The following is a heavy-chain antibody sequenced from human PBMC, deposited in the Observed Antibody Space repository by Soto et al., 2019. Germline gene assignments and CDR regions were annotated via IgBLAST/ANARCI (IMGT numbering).Heavy chain of an antibody. D-gene: IGHD3-10*01. V-gene: IGHV3-30*03. CDR2: ISYDGSNK. J-gene: IGHJ4*02. Sequence: PGGSLRLSCAASVFTVSSYGMHWVRQAPGKWLEWLAVISYDGSNKXXADSVKGRXTISRYNSKNSXYLQMXSLRAEDTAMYYCTHYYGSGRPFDYWCQGTLVTVSS. CDR1: VFTVSSYG. CDR3: THYYGSGRPFDY.